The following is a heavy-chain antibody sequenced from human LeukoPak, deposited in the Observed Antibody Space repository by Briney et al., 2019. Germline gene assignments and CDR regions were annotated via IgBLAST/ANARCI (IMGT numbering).Heavy chain of an antibody. D-gene: IGHD4/OR15-4a*01. V-gene: IGHV1-18*01. J-gene: IGHJ4*02. Sequence: RASVKVSCKASGYTFTSYGISWVRQAPGQGLEWMGWISAYNGNTNYAQKLQGRVTMTTDTSTSTAYMELRSLRSDDTAVYYRARERAGAYFDYWGQGTLVTVSS. CDR1: GYTFTSYG. CDR3: ARERAGAYFDY. CDR2: ISAYNGNT.